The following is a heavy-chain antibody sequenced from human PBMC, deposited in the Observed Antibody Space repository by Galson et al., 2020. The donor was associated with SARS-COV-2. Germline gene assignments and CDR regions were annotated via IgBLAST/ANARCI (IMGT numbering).Heavy chain of an antibody. CDR3: AQVRNGYNGVVDH. J-gene: IGHJ4*02. CDR1: GFTFIDHA. CDR2: VSGDSATI. V-gene: IGHV3-23*01. D-gene: IGHD1-1*01. Sequence: GESLKISCSASGFTFIDHAMTWVRQAPGMGLEWVSVVSGDSATILYADSVKGRFTISRDNSRNIVFLQMTGLRDDDTAIYFCAQVRNGYNGVVDHWGQATQVTVSS.